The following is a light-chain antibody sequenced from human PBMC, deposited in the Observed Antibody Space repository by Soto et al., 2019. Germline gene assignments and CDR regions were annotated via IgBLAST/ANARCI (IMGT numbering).Light chain of an antibody. Sequence: EIVLTQSPGSQSLSPGQRATLSCRASQSVDTTFFAWYQKKPGQAPRLLIYGASKRATGIPDRFSGSGSGTDFTLIISRLEPEDFAVYDCQQYMSSVTFGQGTKVEIK. CDR1: QSVDTTF. V-gene: IGKV3-20*01. J-gene: IGKJ1*01. CDR3: QQYMSSVT. CDR2: GAS.